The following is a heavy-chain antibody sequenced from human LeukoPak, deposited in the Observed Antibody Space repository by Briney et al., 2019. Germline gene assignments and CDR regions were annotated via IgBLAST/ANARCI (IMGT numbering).Heavy chain of an antibody. Sequence: GASVKVSCKASGYTFTSYYMYWVRQAPGQGLEWMGIINTGGGSTSYAQNFQGRVTMTRDTSTSTVYMELSSLRSEDTAVYYCARERRRGWALLNGMDVWGQGTTVTVSS. CDR2: INTGGGST. J-gene: IGHJ6*02. V-gene: IGHV1-46*01. CDR3: ARERRRGWALLNGMDV. D-gene: IGHD1-26*01. CDR1: GYTFTSYY.